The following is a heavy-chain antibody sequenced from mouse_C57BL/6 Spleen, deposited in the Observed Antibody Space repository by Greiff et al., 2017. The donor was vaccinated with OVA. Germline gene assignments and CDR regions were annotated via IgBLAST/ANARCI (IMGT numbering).Heavy chain of an antibody. CDR3: AREGWRGYDGDYYAMDY. J-gene: IGHJ4*01. Sequence: EVHLVESGPGLVKPSQSLSLTCSVTGYSITSGYYWNWIRQFPGNKLEWMGYISYDGSNNYNPSLKNRISITRDTSKNQFFLKLNSVTTEDTATYYCAREGWRGYDGDYYAMDYWGQGTSVTVSS. D-gene: IGHD2-2*01. CDR2: ISYDGSN. V-gene: IGHV3-6*01. CDR1: GYSITSGYY.